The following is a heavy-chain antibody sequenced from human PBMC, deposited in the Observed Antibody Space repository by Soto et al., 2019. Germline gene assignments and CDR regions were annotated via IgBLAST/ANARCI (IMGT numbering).Heavy chain of an antibody. Sequence: EVQLVESGGGLVQPGGSLRLSCAASGFTVSTNYMNWVRQAPGKGLEWVSVIYSGGSTYYADYVKGRFTISRDNTKNTLFLQMNSLRVEDTAVDYCARGGPHHDFDYWGQGTLVTVSS. V-gene: IGHV3-66*01. CDR2: IYSGGST. J-gene: IGHJ4*02. CDR3: ARGGPHHDFDY. CDR1: GFTVSTNY. D-gene: IGHD3-16*01.